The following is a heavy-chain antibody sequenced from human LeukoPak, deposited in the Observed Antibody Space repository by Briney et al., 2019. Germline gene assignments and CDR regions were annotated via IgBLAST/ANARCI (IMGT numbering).Heavy chain of an antibody. CDR1: GYTFTSYG. J-gene: IGHJ4*02. V-gene: IGHV1-18*01. D-gene: IGHD6-13*01. Sequence: ASVKVSCKASGYTFTSYGISWGRQAPGQGLEWMGWISAYNGDTNYEQKLQGRVTMTTDTSTSTAYMELRSLRSDDTAVYYCARSNWYSSSWYYWGQGTLVTVSS. CDR3: ARSNWYSSSWYY. CDR2: ISAYNGDT.